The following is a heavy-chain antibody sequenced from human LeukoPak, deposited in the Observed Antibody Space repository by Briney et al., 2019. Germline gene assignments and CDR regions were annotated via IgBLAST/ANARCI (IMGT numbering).Heavy chain of an antibody. V-gene: IGHV3-30*04. CDR1: GFTFSSYA. J-gene: IGHJ5*02. Sequence: KSGRSLRLSCAASGFTFSSYAMHWVRQAPGKGLEWVAVISYDGSNKYYADSVKGRFTISSDNAKNSLYLQMNSLRAEDTAVYYCARDGEGFDPWGQGTLVTVSS. D-gene: IGHD3-10*01. CDR2: ISYDGSNK. CDR3: ARDGEGFDP.